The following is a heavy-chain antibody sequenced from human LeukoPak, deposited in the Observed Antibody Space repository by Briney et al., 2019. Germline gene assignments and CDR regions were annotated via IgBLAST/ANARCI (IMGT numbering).Heavy chain of an antibody. Sequence: ASVKVSCKASGYTFTSYDFNWVRQAPGQGLEWMGGIIPIFGTANYAQKFQGRVTITADESTSTAYMELSSLRSEDTAVYYCARAGIVATIGCMGFDYWGQGTLVTVSS. J-gene: IGHJ4*02. CDR3: ARAGIVATIGCMGFDY. V-gene: IGHV1-69*13. D-gene: IGHD5-12*01. CDR1: GYTFTSYD. CDR2: IIPIFGTA.